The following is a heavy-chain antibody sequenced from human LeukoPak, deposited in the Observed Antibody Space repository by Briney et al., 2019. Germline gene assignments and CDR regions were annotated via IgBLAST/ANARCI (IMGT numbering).Heavy chain of an antibody. CDR2: IYYSGST. V-gene: IGHV4-61*01. CDR3: ARDPGPSYYYDSSGYYPPLLSYAFDI. Sequence: SETLSLTCNVSGGSVSSGSYYWSWIRQPPGKGLEWIGYIYYSGSTNYNPSLKSRVTISVDTSKNQFSLKLSSVTAADTAVYYCARDPGPSYYYDSSGYYPPLLSYAFDIWGQGTMVTVSS. J-gene: IGHJ3*02. CDR1: GGSVSSGSYY. D-gene: IGHD3-22*01.